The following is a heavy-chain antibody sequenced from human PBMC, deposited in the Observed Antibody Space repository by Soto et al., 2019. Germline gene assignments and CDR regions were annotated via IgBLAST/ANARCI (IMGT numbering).Heavy chain of an antibody. J-gene: IGHJ6*02. CDR1: GFTFSNYA. Sequence: XGSLRLSCAAAGFTFSNYAMNWVRQAPGKGLEWVAIIGGIGQYAFYADSVKGRFTFSRDNSKNTIYLEMNNLRTEDTAIYFCAKGGTSHIYGIDDWGPGTAVTVSS. V-gene: IGHV3-23*01. CDR3: AKGGTSHIYGIDD. D-gene: IGHD3-16*01. CDR2: IGGIGQYA.